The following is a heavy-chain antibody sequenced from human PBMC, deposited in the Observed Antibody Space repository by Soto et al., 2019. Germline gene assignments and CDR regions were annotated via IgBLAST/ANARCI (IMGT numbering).Heavy chain of an antibody. CDR1: GFTFSNAW. V-gene: IGHV3-15*07. J-gene: IGHJ4*02. Sequence: PGGSLRLSCAASGFTFSNAWMNWVRQAPGKGLEWVGRIKSKTDGGTTDYAAPVKGRFTISRDDSKNTLYLQMNSLKTEDTAVYYCARDVLSSSSLDYWGQGTLVIVSS. CDR2: IKSKTDGGTT. D-gene: IGHD6-13*01. CDR3: ARDVLSSSSLDY.